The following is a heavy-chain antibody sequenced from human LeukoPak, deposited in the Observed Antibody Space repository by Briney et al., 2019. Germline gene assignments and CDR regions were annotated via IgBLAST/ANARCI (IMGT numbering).Heavy chain of an antibody. CDR2: IYSGGST. J-gene: IGHJ4*02. D-gene: IGHD1-1*01. V-gene: IGHV3-53*01. CDR1: GLTVSSEY. CDR3: ARRSDVRTFDY. Sequence: PGGSLRLSCAASGLTVSSEYMSWVRQAPGKGLEWVSVIYSGGSTYYTDSGKGRFTISRDNSKNTLYLQMNSLRVEDTAVYYCARRSDVRTFDYWGQGTLVTVSS.